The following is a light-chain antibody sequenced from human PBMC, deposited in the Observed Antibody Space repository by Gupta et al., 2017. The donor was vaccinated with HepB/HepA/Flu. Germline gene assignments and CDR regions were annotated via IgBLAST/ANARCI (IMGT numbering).Light chain of an antibody. J-gene: IGKJ5*01. CDR3: KQRINWPQIT. V-gene: IGKV3-11*01. CDR2: DAA. Sequence: EIVLTQSPVTLSLSPGERATLSCRASQSVSSYLAWYQQKPGQAPRLLIYDAANRATESPARLSGRGCGTDLTLTISSREPEDFAVYCCKQRINWPQITLGKGTRLGLN. CDR1: QSVSSY.